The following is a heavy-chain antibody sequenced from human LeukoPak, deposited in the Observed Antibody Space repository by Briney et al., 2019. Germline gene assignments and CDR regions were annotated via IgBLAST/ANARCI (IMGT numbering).Heavy chain of an antibody. J-gene: IGHJ6*03. Sequence: GGSLRLSCAASELTSSYAWTTWVRQAPGKGLEWVAVIWYGGTSKFYADSVKGRFTVSRDNSKNTLFLQMNSLRTEDTAVYYCAKDGLTYCGGDCYIEYYYYMDVWGKGTTVTVSS. D-gene: IGHD2-21*01. CDR2: IWYGGTSK. V-gene: IGHV3-30*02. CDR1: ELTSSYAW. CDR3: AKDGLTYCGGDCYIEYYYYMDV.